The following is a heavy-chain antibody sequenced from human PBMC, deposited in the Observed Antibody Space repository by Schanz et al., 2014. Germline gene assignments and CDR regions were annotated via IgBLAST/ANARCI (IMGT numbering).Heavy chain of an antibody. D-gene: IGHD4-17*01. CDR2: ISYDGRHK. V-gene: IGHV3-30*03. Sequence: QLQLVESGGGVVQPGRSLRLSCAASGFTFSGYGMHWVRQAPGKGLEWVAIISYDGRHKNYADSVKGRFTISRDNSKNTLHLQMNSLRVEDTAVYYCVRDTDYHFDYWGQGTLVTVSS. CDR3: VRDTDYHFDY. CDR1: GFTFSGYG. J-gene: IGHJ4*02.